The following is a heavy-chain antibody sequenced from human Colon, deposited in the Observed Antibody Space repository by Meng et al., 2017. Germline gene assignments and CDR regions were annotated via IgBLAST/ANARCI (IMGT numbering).Heavy chain of an antibody. CDR1: GFTFSSYA. CDR2: ISYDGSNK. J-gene: IGHJ4*02. V-gene: IGHV3-30*04. D-gene: IGHD1-26*01. Sequence: GESLKISCAASGFTFSSYAMHWVRQAPGKGLEWVAVISYDGSNKYYADSVKGRFTISRDNSKNTLYLQMNSLRAEDTAVYYCARPIVGDGFDYWGQGTLVTVSS. CDR3: ARPIVGDGFDY.